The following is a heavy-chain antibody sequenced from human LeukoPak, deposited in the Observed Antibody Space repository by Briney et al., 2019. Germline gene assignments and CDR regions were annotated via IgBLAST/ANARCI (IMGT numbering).Heavy chain of an antibody. CDR3: ARFPQGGYNYFDY. V-gene: IGHV4-59*01. CDR1: GGSISSYY. CDR2: IYYSGTT. D-gene: IGHD5-24*01. J-gene: IGHJ4*02. Sequence: SETLSLTCTVSGGSISSYYWNWIRRPPGKGLEWIGYIYYSGTTNYNPSLKSRVTISVDTSKNQFSLKLSSVTAADTAVYYCARFPQGGYNYFDYWGQGTLVTVSS.